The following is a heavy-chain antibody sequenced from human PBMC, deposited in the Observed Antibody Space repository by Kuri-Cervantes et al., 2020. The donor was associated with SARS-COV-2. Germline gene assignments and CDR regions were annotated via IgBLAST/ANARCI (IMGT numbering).Heavy chain of an antibody. CDR1: GYTLTELS. V-gene: IGHV1-24*01. Sequence: ASVKVSCKVSGYTLTELSMHWVRQAPGKGLEWMGGFDPEDGETIYAQKFQGRVTMTEDTSTDTAYMELSSLRSEDTAVYYCATLPITMIVVVITPHWYFNLCGRGTLVTASS. D-gene: IGHD3-22*01. CDR2: FDPEDGET. J-gene: IGHJ2*01. CDR3: ATLPITMIVVVITPHWYFNL.